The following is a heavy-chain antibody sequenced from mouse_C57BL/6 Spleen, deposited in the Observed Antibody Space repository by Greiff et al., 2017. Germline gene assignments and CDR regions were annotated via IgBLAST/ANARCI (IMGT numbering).Heavy chain of an antibody. CDR2: IDPSDSYT. V-gene: IGHV1-59*01. Sequence: QVQLQQPGAELVRPGTSVKLSCKASGYTFTSYWMHWVKQRPGQGLEWIGVIDPSDSYTNYNQKFKGKATLTVDTSSSTAYMQLSSLTSEDSAVXYCARETTVVARRFDYWGQGTTLTVSS. CDR3: ARETTVVARRFDY. CDR1: GYTFTSYW. J-gene: IGHJ2*01. D-gene: IGHD1-1*01.